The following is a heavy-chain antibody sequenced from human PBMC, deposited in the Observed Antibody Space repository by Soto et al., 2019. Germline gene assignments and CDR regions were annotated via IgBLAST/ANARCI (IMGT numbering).Heavy chain of an antibody. V-gene: IGHV4-30-4*01. J-gene: IGHJ6*02. CDR2: IYYSGTT. D-gene: IGHD2-15*01. CDR3: AREGAAPVFRPRDV. Sequence: TLSLTCTVSGGPISSGDYYWTWIRQPPGKGLEWIGCIYYSGTTYYNPSLKSRLTISVDTSKNQFFLKLSSVTAADTAVYYCAREGAAPVFRPRDVWGQGTTVTVSS. CDR1: GGPISSGDYY.